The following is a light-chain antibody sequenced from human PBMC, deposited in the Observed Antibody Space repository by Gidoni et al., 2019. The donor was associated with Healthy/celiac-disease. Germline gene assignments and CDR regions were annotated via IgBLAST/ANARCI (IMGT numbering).Light chain of an antibody. Sequence: IQLTQSPSSLSASVGDRVTITCRASQGISSYVAWYQQKPGKAPKLLIYAASTLQSGVPSRFSSSGSGTDFTLTISGLQPEDTATYYCQQLNSYPLFGPGTKVEIK. J-gene: IGKJ3*01. V-gene: IGKV1-9*01. CDR3: QQLNSYPL. CDR2: AAS. CDR1: QGISSY.